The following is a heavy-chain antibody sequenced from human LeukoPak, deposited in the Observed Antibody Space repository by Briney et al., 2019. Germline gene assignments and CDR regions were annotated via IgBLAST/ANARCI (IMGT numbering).Heavy chain of an antibody. CDR3: ARVEEWLGYFDY. CDR2: IYYSGST. Sequence: SETLSLTCTVSGGSISSSSYYWGLIRQPPGKGLEWIGSIYYSGSTYYNPSLKSRVTISVDTSKNQFSLKLSSVTAADTAVYYCARVEEWLGYFDYWGQGTLVTVSS. J-gene: IGHJ4*02. V-gene: IGHV4-39*07. D-gene: IGHD6-19*01. CDR1: GGSISSSSYY.